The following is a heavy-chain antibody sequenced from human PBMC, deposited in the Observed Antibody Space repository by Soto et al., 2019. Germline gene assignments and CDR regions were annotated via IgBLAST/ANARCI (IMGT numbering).Heavy chain of an antibody. CDR3: APHVSCSGGSCHYDAFAI. Sequence: EVQVLESGGGLVQPGGSLRLSCEGSGFTVSSHAMTWIRQAPGKGPEWVSTVTADGGTYYADSVKGRFAMSSDTSENTLYLQMNSLGAEDTAAYYCAPHVSCSGGSCHYDAFAIRGQGTMVTVSA. CDR1: GFTVSSHA. V-gene: IGHV3-23*01. J-gene: IGHJ3*02. D-gene: IGHD2-15*01. CDR2: VTADGGT.